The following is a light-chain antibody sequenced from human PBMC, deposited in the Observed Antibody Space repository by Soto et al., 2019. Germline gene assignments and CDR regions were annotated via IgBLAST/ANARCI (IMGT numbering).Light chain of an antibody. CDR1: SRDIGGYNL. J-gene: IGLJ2*01. Sequence: QSVLTQPASVSGSPGQSITISCTGTSRDIGGYNLVSWYQHRPGTAPKLIIYEVTNRPSGVSDRFSGSKSGNTASLTISGLQAEDEADYYCSSYGALGIFGGGTKLTVL. V-gene: IGLV2-14*01. CDR2: EVT. CDR3: SSYGALGI.